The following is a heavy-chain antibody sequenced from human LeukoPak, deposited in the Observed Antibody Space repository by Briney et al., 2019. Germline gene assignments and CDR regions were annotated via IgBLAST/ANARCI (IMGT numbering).Heavy chain of an antibody. CDR2: ISAYNGNT. CDR3: AKGKLDYYDCSGYYYFPVYYFDY. CDR1: GYTFTSYG. Sequence: ASVTVSCKASGYTFTSYGISWVRQAPGQGLEWMGWISAYNGNTDHAQKLQGRVTMTTDTSTSTAYMELRTLRSDDTAVYYCAKGKLDYYDCSGYYYFPVYYFDYWGQGTLVTVSS. D-gene: IGHD3-22*01. J-gene: IGHJ4*02. V-gene: IGHV1-18*01.